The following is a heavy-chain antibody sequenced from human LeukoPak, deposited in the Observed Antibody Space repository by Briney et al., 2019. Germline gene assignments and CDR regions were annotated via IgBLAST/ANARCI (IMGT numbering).Heavy chain of an antibody. D-gene: IGHD6-6*01. J-gene: IGHJ4*02. V-gene: IGHV3-20*04. CDR2: INWNGDST. CDR1: GFTFDDYG. CDR3: ARSLSREYSSSPGFDY. Sequence: PGGSLRLSCAASGFTFDDYGMSWVSHAPGEGLEWVSGINWNGDSTNYADSVKGRFTVSRDNAKNSLYLQMNSLRVEDTALYYCARSLSREYSSSPGFDYWGQGTLVTVSS.